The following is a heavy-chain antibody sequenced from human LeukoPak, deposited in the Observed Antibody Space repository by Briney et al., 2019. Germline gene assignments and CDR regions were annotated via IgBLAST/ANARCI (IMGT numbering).Heavy chain of an antibody. CDR2: ISGSGGGT. J-gene: IGHJ4*02. CDR1: GFTFSSCA. V-gene: IGHV3-23*01. D-gene: IGHD2-2*01. CDR3: AKDHVVVPAATTFDY. Sequence: GGSLRLSCAASGFTFSSCAMSWVRQAPGKGLEWGSAISGSGGGTYYADSVKGRFTISRDNSKNTLYLQMNSLRAEDTAVYYCAKDHVVVPAATTFDYWGQGTLVTVSS.